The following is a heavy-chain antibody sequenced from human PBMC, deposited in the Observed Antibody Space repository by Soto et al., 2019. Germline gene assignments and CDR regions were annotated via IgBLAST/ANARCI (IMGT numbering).Heavy chain of an antibody. J-gene: IGHJ6*02. CDR2: ISAYNGNT. CDR1: GYTFTSYG. CDR3: ARDRIRFLEWLGPMDV. V-gene: IGHV1-18*01. Sequence: ASVKVSCKASGYTFTSYGISWVRQAPGQGLEWMGWISAYNGNTNYAQKLQGRVTMTTDTSTSTAYMELRSLRSDDTAVFYCARDRIRFLEWLGPMDVWGQGTTVTVSS. D-gene: IGHD3-3*01.